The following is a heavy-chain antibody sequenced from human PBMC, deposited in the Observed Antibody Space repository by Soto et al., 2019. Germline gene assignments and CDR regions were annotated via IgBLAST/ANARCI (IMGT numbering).Heavy chain of an antibody. J-gene: IGHJ4*02. Sequence: SETLSLTCTVSGGSISSSSYFWGWIRQPPGKGLEWIGSIHYSGSTYYNPSLKSRVTIFVATSKNQFSLKLSSVTAADTAVYYFARQKDYYDSSGDSYFDYWGQGTLVTVSS. CDR3: ARQKDYYDSSGDSYFDY. D-gene: IGHD3-22*01. CDR1: GGSISSSSYF. V-gene: IGHV4-39*01. CDR2: IHYSGST.